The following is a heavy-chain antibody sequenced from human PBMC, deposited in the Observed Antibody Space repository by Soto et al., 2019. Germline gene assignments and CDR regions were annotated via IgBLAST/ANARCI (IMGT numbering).Heavy chain of an antibody. CDR2: ISWNSGSI. CDR1: GFTFDDYA. Sequence: EVQLVESGGGLVQPGRSLRLSCAASGFTFDDYAMHWVRQAPGKGLEWVSGISWNSGSIGYADSVKGRFTISRDNAKNSLYLPMNSLRAEDTALYYCAKGILTGNNWFDPWGQGTLVTVSS. V-gene: IGHV3-9*01. D-gene: IGHD3-9*01. CDR3: AKGILTGNNWFDP. J-gene: IGHJ5*02.